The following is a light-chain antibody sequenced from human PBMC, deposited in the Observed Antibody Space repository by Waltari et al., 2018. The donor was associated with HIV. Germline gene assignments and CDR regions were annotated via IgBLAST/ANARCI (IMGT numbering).Light chain of an antibody. CDR2: VAS. Sequence: DIQMTQSPSSLSASVGDRITISCRASQDIGSYLNWYRHRPGTAPQLRIYVASNLQTGVPSRFRASGSGTEFSLSIDGLQRDDFATYFCQQSYTTPRTFGLGTEVE. CDR3: QQSYTTPRT. J-gene: IGKJ1*01. V-gene: IGKV1-39*01. CDR1: QDIGSY.